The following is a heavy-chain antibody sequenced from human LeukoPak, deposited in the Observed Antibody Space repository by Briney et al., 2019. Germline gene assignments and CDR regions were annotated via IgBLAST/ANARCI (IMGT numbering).Heavy chain of an antibody. CDR3: ARGSGSWWANWFDP. CDR1: GGSFSGYY. CDR2: INHSGST. Sequence: KSSETLSLTCAVYGGSFSGYYWSWIRPPPGKGLEWIGEINHSGSTNYNPSLKSRVTISVDTSKNQFSLKLSSVTAADTAVYYCARGSGSWWANWFDPWGQGTLVTVSS. V-gene: IGHV4-34*01. D-gene: IGHD6-13*01. J-gene: IGHJ5*02.